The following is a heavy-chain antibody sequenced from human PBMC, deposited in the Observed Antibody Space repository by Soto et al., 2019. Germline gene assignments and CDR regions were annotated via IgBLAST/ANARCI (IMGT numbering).Heavy chain of an antibody. Sequence: GGSLRLSCAASGFTFSSYAMSWVRQAPGKGLEWVSAISGSGGSTYYAGSVKGRFTISRDNSKNTLYLQMNSLRAEDTAVYYCATQVTPSHNYYYGMDVWGQGTTVTVSS. D-gene: IGHD2-21*02. V-gene: IGHV3-23*01. CDR2: ISGSGGST. CDR1: GFTFSSYA. J-gene: IGHJ6*02. CDR3: ATQVTPSHNYYYGMDV.